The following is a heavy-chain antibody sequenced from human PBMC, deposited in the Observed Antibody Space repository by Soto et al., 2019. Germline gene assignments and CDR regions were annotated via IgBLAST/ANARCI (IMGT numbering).Heavy chain of an antibody. J-gene: IGHJ6*02. V-gene: IGHV1-2*04. CDR3: ARAAIAARPPHYYGMDV. CDR2: INPNSGGT. D-gene: IGHD6-6*01. Sequence: QVQLVQSGAEVKKPGASVKVSCKASGYTFTGYYMHWVRQAPGQGLEWMGWINPNSGGTNYAQKFQGWVTMTRDTSISTAYMELSRLRSDDTAVYYCARAAIAARPPHYYGMDVWGQGTTVTVSS. CDR1: GYTFTGYY.